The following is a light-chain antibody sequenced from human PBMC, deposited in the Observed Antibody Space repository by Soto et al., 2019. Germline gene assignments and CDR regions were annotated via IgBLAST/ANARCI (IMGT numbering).Light chain of an antibody. Sequence: EIVLAQSPGTLSVSPGERATLSCRASQSVSSKLAWYQQKPGQAPRLLFYGASTGATGIPARFNGSGSETEFTLSISSLQSEDFAVYYCQQYNNWPGTFGQGTKV. CDR2: GAS. J-gene: IGKJ1*01. CDR3: QQYNNWPGT. CDR1: QSVSSK. V-gene: IGKV3-15*01.